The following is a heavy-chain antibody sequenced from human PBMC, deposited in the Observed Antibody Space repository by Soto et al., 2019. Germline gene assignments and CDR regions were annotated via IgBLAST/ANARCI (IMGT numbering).Heavy chain of an antibody. Sequence: PGXSRRLSCAASGFTFRDYAMTWVRQPPGMGLEWFSXITGSXGGTYSEDYVXXRFTIYRXXDKKKLYFKVNGLVVEDTAVYYCATIFIIRLDYWGQGTLVTVSS. CDR2: ITGSXGGT. V-gene: IGHV3-23*01. CDR1: GFTFRDYA. D-gene: IGHD2-21*01. J-gene: IGHJ4*02. CDR3: ATIFIIRLDY.